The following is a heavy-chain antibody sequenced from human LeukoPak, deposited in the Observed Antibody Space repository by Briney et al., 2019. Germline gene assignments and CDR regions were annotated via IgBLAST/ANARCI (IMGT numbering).Heavy chain of an antibody. CDR1: GDSISDTRYY. CDR2: IYYSGIT. D-gene: IGHD2-21*02. CDR3: AGQAYCAGDCYFYS. Sequence: SETLSLTCTVSGDSISDTRYYWGWIRQPPGKRLEWIGSIYYSGITYYNPSLKSRVTMSVDTSKNQLSLKLSSVTAADTAVYYCAGQAYCAGDCYFYSWGQGTLVTVSS. J-gene: IGHJ4*02. V-gene: IGHV4-39*01.